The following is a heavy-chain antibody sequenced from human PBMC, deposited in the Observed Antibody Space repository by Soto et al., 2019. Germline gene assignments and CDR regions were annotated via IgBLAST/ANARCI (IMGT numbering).Heavy chain of an antibody. CDR3: ARAREGASFDD. CDR1: GGSFSGYY. CDR2: INHSGST. V-gene: IGHV4-34*01. Sequence: QVQLQQWGAGLLKPSETLSLTCAVYGGSFSGYYWSWIRQPPGKGLEWIGEINHSGSTNYNPSLKSRVTISVDTSKNQFSLKLSSVTAADTAVYYCARAREGASFDDWGQGTLVTVSS. J-gene: IGHJ4*02.